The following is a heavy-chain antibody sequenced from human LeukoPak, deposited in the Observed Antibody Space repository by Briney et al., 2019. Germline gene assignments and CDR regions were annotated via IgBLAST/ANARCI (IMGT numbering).Heavy chain of an antibody. Sequence: GGSLRLSCAASGFTFSSYGMHWVRQAPGKGLEWVAFIRYDGSNRNYADSVKGRFTISRDNSKNTLYLQMSSLRAEDTAVYYCARGPYYDFGNDAFDIWGQGTMVTVSS. CDR2: IRYDGSNR. CDR3: ARGPYYDFGNDAFDI. D-gene: IGHD3-3*01. J-gene: IGHJ3*02. CDR1: GFTFSSYG. V-gene: IGHV3-30*02.